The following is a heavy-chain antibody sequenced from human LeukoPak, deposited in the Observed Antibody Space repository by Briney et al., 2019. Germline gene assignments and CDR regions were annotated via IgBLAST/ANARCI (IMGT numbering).Heavy chain of an antibody. D-gene: IGHD7-27*01. CDR2: LSNTGSDI. J-gene: IGHJ4*02. Sequence: PGGSLRLSCAASGFTVSSNYMSWVRQAPGKGLEYISYLSNTGSDISYADSVKGRFSISRDNAKNSLYLQMNSLRAEDTAMYYCARGHWGLDYWGQGTLVTVSS. CDR3: ARGHWGLDY. V-gene: IGHV3-11*01. CDR1: GFTVSSNY.